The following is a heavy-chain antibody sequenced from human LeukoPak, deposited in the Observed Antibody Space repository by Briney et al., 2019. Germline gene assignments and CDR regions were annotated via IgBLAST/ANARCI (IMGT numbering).Heavy chain of an antibody. V-gene: IGHV1-2*02. D-gene: IGHD6-13*01. J-gene: IGHJ4*02. Sequence: ASVKVSCKASGYTFKGYYIHWVRQAPGQGLEWMGWINPNSDGTNYAQKFQGRVSMTRDTSINTVYMELSSLRSDDTAVYYCARRSSSSWYDYWGQGTLVTVSS. CDR2: INPNSDGT. CDR3: ARRSSSSWYDY. CDR1: GYTFKGYY.